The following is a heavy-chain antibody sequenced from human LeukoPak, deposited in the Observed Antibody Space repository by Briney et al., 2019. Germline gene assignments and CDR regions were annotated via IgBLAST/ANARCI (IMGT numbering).Heavy chain of an antibody. J-gene: IGHJ4*02. CDR2: IHYNGNT. Sequence: SETLSLTCTVSGGSISSDYWSWIRQPPGKGLEWIGYIHYNGNTNYNPSLKSRLTMSVDTSKSQFSLRLNSVTAADTAMYYCVKSGGYGLIDYWGPGTLVTVSS. CDR3: VKSGGYGLIDY. CDR1: GGSISSDY. D-gene: IGHD1-26*01. V-gene: IGHV4-59*08.